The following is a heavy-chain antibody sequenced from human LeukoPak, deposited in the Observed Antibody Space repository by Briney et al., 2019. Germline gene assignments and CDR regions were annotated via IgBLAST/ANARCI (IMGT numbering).Heavy chain of an antibody. Sequence: GGSLRLSCAASGFTFRSYAMSWVRQAPGKGLEWVSAISGSAGSTFYADSVKGRFTISRDKSTNTLYLQMNSLREEDTAVYYCAKEFGGLGELGDYWGQGTLVTVSS. CDR1: GFTFRSYA. V-gene: IGHV3-23*01. J-gene: IGHJ4*02. CDR2: ISGSAGST. D-gene: IGHD3-10*01. CDR3: AKEFGGLGELGDY.